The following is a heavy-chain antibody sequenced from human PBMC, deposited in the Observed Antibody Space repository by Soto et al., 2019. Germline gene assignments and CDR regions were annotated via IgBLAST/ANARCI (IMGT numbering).Heavy chain of an antibody. CDR2: ISYDGSNK. V-gene: IGHV3-30-3*01. Sequence: QVQLVESGGGVVQPGRSLRLSCAASGFTFSSYAMHWVRQAPGKGLEWVAVISYDGSNKYYADSVKGRFTISRDNSKNTLYLQMISLRAEDTAVYYCARGAGTVAAPFDYWGQGTLVTVSS. J-gene: IGHJ4*02. CDR3: ARGAGTVAAPFDY. D-gene: IGHD6-19*01. CDR1: GFTFSSYA.